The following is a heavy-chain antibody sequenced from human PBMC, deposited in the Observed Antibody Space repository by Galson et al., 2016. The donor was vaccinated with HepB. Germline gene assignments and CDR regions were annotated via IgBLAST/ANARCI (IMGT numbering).Heavy chain of an antibody. CDR2: IYYSGST. Sequence: SETLSLTCTVSGDSISAYYWSWIRQPPWKGLEWIGYIYYSGSTNYNPSLKSRVNISVDTSKNQFSLRLSSVTAADTAVYYCAGDRGSSSWYDYWGQGTLVTVSS. V-gene: IGHV4-59*01. CDR1: GDSISAYY. J-gene: IGHJ4*02. D-gene: IGHD6-13*01. CDR3: AGDRGSSSWYDY.